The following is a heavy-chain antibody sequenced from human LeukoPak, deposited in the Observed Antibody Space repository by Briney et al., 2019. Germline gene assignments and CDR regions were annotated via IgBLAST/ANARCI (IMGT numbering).Heavy chain of an antibody. V-gene: IGHV4-39*01. Sequence: SETLSLTCTVSGASISSSSYYWGWIRQPPGKGLEWIGSIYYSGSTYYNPSLKSRVTISVDTSKNQFSLKPSSVTAADTAVYYCARLLRSGYSLLWGQGTLVTVSS. J-gene: IGHJ4*02. D-gene: IGHD5-18*01. CDR1: GASISSSSYY. CDR3: ARLLRSGYSLL. CDR2: IYYSGST.